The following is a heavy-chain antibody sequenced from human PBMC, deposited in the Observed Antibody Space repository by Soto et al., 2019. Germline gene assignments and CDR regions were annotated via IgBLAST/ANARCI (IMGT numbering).Heavy chain of an antibody. CDR1: GYTFTSYG. CDR2: ISAYNGNT. CDR3: ARYLEYYYSDMDV. Sequence: QVQLVQSGAEVKKPGASVKVSCKASGYTFTSYGISWVRQAPGQGLEWMGWISAYNGNTNDAQKHQGRGTLTTDTSPDQVYMEVESLRSDDTAVYCCARYLEYYYSDMDVWGQGPTVTVSS. J-gene: IGHJ6*02. V-gene: IGHV1-18*01.